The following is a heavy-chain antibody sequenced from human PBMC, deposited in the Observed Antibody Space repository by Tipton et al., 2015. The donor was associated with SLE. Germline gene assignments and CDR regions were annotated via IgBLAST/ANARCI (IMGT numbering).Heavy chain of an antibody. Sequence: SLRLSCAASGFTFSSYWMSWVRQAPGKGLEWVANIKQDGSEKYYVDSVKGRFTISRDNAKNSLYLQMNSLRAEDTAVYYCASVGSGNWFDPWGQGTLVTVSS. J-gene: IGHJ5*02. CDR2: IKQDGSEK. CDR3: ASVGSGNWFDP. CDR1: GFTFSSYW. V-gene: IGHV3-7*01. D-gene: IGHD3-10*01.